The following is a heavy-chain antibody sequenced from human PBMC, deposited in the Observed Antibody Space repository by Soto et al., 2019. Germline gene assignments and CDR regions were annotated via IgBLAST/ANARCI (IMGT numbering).Heavy chain of an antibody. Sequence: LSLTCAVYGGSFSGYYWSWIRQPPGKGLEWIGEVNHSGSTNYNPSLKSRVTISVDTSKNQFSLKLSSVTAADTAVYYCARGWSGLVIIRFDPWGQGTLVTVSS. V-gene: IGHV4-34*01. CDR3: ARGWSGLVIIRFDP. J-gene: IGHJ5*02. D-gene: IGHD3-9*01. CDR2: VNHSGST. CDR1: GGSFSGYY.